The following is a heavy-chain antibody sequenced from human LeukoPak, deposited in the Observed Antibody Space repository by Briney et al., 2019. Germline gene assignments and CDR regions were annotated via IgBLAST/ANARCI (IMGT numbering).Heavy chain of an antibody. J-gene: IGHJ6*03. V-gene: IGHV3-23*01. CDR3: AKESVDPHYYMDV. CDR1: GFTFSSYG. D-gene: IGHD3/OR15-3a*01. Sequence: GSLRLSCAASGFTFSSYGMSWVRQAPGKGLEWVSAISGSGGTTYYADSVKGRFTISRDNSKNTLYLQMNSLRAEDTAVYYCAKESVDPHYYMDVWGKGTTVTVSS. CDR2: ISGSGGTT.